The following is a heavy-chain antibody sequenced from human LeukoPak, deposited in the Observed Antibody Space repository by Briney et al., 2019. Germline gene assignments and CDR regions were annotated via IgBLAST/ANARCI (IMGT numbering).Heavy chain of an antibody. CDR1: GFTFSTYA. J-gene: IGHJ3*02. V-gene: IGHV3-30*04. D-gene: IGHD5-18*01. CDR3: ARARSSYGYGDAFDI. Sequence: GGSLRLSCAASGFTFSTYAMHWVRQAPGKGLEWVVVISYDGSSKYYADSVKGRFTISRDNSKNTLYLQMNSLRAEDTAVYYCARARSSYGYGDAFDIWGQGIMVTVSS. CDR2: ISYDGSSK.